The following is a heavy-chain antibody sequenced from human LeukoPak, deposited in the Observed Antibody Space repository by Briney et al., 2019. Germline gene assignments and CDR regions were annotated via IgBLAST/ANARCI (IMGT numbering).Heavy chain of an antibody. CDR3: ARKMKTGDRVGTFDI. V-gene: IGHV3-21*01. D-gene: IGHD1-1*01. Sequence: GGSLRLSCAASGFTFSSHNMNWVRQAPMKGLEWVSSICTDGSYIYYADSVKGRFTISRENAKNSLYMQMNSLTAEDTAVYYCARKMKTGDRVGTFDIWGEGTMVTVSS. J-gene: IGHJ3*02. CDR2: ICTDGSYI. CDR1: GFTFSSHN.